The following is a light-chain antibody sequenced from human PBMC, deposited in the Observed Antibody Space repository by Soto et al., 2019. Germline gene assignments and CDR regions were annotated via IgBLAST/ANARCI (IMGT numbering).Light chain of an antibody. CDR2: VAS. CDR3: QQYSNSPLT. V-gene: IGKV3-20*01. CDR1: ETVTNNY. J-gene: IGKJ4*01. Sequence: EVVLTQSPGSLSLSPCERATLSFSANETVTNNYLAGYQQKPGQAPRLLIFVASSRATGIPDRFRGSGSGTDFTLTITRLEPEDYAVYYCQQYSNSPLTFGGGTKVDIK.